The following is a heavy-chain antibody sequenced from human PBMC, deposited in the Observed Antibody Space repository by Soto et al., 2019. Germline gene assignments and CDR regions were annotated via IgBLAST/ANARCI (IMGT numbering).Heavy chain of an antibody. V-gene: IGHV4-34*01. J-gene: IGHJ6*02. CDR1: GGSGGSFSGYY. D-gene: IGHD1-26*01. CDR2: INHSGST. Sequence: PSETLSLTCAVYGGSGGSFSGYYWSWIRQPPGKGLEWIGEINHSGSTNYNPSLKSRVTIPVDTSKNQFSLKLSSVTAADTAVYYCAREQAKGGYYYYGMDVWGQGTTVTVSS. CDR3: AREQAKGGYYYYGMDV.